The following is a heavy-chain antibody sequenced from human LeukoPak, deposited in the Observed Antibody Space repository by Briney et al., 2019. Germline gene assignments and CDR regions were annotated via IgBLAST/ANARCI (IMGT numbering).Heavy chain of an antibody. J-gene: IGHJ4*02. D-gene: IGHD3-22*01. CDR2: IDWNGGTT. CDR3: AKIKDSSGYYYFTLDY. CDR1: GFTFDNSG. Sequence: PGGSLRLSCAASGFTFDNSGMTWVRQVPGKGLEWVSGIDWNGGTTGHADSVKGRFIVSRDNAKNSLYLQMNSLRVEDTALYYCAKIKDSSGYYYFTLDYWGQGTLVTVSS. V-gene: IGHV3-20*04.